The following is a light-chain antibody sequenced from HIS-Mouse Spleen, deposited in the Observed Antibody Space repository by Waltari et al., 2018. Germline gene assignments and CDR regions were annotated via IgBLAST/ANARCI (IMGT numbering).Light chain of an antibody. CDR3: CSYAGSSTWV. V-gene: IGLV2-23*01. J-gene: IGLJ3*02. CDR1: SSDAGSYNL. Sequence: QSALTQPASVSGSTGQSITIPRTGTSSDAGSYNLVSWDQQHPGKAPKLMIYEGSKRPSGVSNRVSGSKSDNTASLTISGLQAEDEADYCCCSYAGSSTWVFGGGTKLTVL. CDR2: EGS.